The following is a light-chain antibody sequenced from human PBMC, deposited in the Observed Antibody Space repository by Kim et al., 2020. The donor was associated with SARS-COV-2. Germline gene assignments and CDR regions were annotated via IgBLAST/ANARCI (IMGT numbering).Light chain of an antibody. V-gene: IGKV3-15*01. CDR3: QQYNNWPPWT. Sequence: SPGERATLSCRASQSVGSNLAWYQQKPGQAPRLLIYGASTRATGIPARLSGSWSGTEFTLTISSLQSEDFAVYYCQQYNNWPPWTFGQGTKVEIK. J-gene: IGKJ1*01. CDR2: GAS. CDR1: QSVGSN.